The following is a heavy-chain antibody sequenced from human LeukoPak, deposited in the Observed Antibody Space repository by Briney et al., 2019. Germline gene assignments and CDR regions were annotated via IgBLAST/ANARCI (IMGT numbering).Heavy chain of an antibody. V-gene: IGHV1-2*02. D-gene: IGHD4-17*01. Sequence: ASVKVSCKASGYTFTGYYMHWVRQAPGQGLEWMGWINPNSGGTNYAQKFQGRVTMTRDTSISTAYMELSRLRSGDTAVYYCARARGDSTGHAFDIWGQGTMVTVSS. J-gene: IGHJ3*02. CDR2: INPNSGGT. CDR1: GYTFTGYY. CDR3: ARARGDSTGHAFDI.